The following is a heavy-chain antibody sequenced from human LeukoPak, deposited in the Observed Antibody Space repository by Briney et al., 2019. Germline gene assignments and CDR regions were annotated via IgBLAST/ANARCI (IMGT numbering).Heavy chain of an antibody. Sequence: GGSLRLSCAASGFTVSNKYMSWVRQARRKGLEWISVICGGGSTSSAESAKGRFTISRENSENTLYLQMNSLRADNTAVYYCARDRSDGNYYMVVWGKGTTDTVSS. J-gene: IGHJ6*03. V-gene: IGHV3-53*01. D-gene: IGHD5-24*01. CDR1: GFTVSNKY. CDR2: ICGGGST. CDR3: ARDRSDGNYYMVV.